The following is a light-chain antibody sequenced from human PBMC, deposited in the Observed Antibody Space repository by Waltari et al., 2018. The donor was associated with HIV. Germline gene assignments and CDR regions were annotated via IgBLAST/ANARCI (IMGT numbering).Light chain of an antibody. CDR2: DVS. CDR1: SSDVGGYNY. J-gene: IGLJ1*01. V-gene: IGLV2-11*01. CDR3: CSYAGSYTYV. Sequence: QSALTQPRSVSGSPGPSVTIHCTGTSSDVGGYNYVSWYQQHPGKAPKLMIYDVSKRPSGVPDRFSGSKSGNTASLTISGLQAEDEADYYCCSYAGSYTYVFGTGTKVTVL.